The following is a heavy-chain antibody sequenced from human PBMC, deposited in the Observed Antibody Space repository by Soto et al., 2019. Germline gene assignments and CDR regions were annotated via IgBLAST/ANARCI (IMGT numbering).Heavy chain of an antibody. CDR3: ARAVAGDNWFDP. Sequence: GASVTVSCKASGCTFSSYTIIWVRQAPGKGLEWMGRIIPILGIANYAQKFQGRVTITADKSTSTAYMELSSLRSEDTAVYYCARAVAGDNWFDPWGQGTLVTVSS. CDR1: GCTFSSYT. J-gene: IGHJ5*02. CDR2: IIPILGIA. V-gene: IGHV1-69*02. D-gene: IGHD6-19*01.